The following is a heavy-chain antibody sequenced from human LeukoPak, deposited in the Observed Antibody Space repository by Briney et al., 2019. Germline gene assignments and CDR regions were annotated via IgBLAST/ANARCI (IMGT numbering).Heavy chain of an antibody. CDR2: INHSGST. CDR1: GGSFSGYY. D-gene: IGHD6-19*01. CDR3: RGGSGWYRHYYGMDV. J-gene: IGHJ6*02. Sequence: PSETLSLTCAVYGGSFSGYYWSWIRQPPGEGLEWIGEINHSGSTNYNPSLKSRVTISVDTSKNQFSLKLSSVTAADTAVYYCRGGSGWYRHYYGMDVWGQGTTVTVSS. V-gene: IGHV4-34*01.